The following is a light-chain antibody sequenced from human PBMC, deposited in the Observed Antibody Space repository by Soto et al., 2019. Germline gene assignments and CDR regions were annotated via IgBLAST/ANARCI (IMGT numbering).Light chain of an antibody. CDR2: AAS. CDR3: QQSYSTPLT. V-gene: IGKV1-39*01. J-gene: IGKJ4*01. CDR1: QSISSY. Sequence: DIQMPQSPYSLPASVRDSFTISCRANQSISSYLNWYQQKPGKAPKLLIYAASSLQSGVPSRFSGSGSGTDFTLTISSLQPEDFATYYCQQSYSTPLTFGGGTNVDI.